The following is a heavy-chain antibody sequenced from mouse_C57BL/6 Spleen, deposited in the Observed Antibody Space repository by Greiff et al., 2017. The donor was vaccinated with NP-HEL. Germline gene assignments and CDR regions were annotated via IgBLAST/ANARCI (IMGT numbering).Heavy chain of an antibody. CDR3: AVYGYDVGYYAMDY. J-gene: IGHJ4*01. D-gene: IGHD2-2*01. Sequence: VKLVESGPGLVAPSQSLSITCTVSGFSLTSYAISWVRQPPGKGLEWLGVIWTGGGTNYNSALKSRLSISKDNSKSQVFLKMNSLQTDDTARYYCAVYGYDVGYYAMDYWGQGTSVTVSS. V-gene: IGHV2-9-1*01. CDR2: IWTGGGT. CDR1: GFSLTSYA.